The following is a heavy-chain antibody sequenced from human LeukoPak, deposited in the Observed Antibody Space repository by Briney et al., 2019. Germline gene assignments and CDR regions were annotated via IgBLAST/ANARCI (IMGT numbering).Heavy chain of an antibody. V-gene: IGHV4-59*01. CDR2: ISYSGNT. CDR1: GGSISSYY. J-gene: IGHJ3*02. CDR3: ARDFAFDI. Sequence: PSETLSLTCTVSGGSISSYYWSWLRQPPGKGLEWIGYISYSGNTDYNPSLKSRVTMSLGTSKNQFSLKLTSVTAADTAVYYCARDFAFDIWGEGTMVTVSS.